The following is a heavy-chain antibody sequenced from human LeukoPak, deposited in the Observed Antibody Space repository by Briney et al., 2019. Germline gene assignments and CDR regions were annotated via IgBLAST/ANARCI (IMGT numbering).Heavy chain of an antibody. D-gene: IGHD3-22*01. CDR2: ISSSSSTI. CDR3: ARAQYYYDSRKWGY. V-gene: IGHV3-48*01. CDR1: GFTFSSYS. J-gene: IGHJ4*02. Sequence: PGGSLRLSCAASGFTFSSYSMNWVRQAPGKGLEWVSYISSSSSTIYYADSVKGRFTISRDNAKNSLYLQMNSLRAEDTAVYYCARAQYYYDSRKWGYWGQGTLVTVSP.